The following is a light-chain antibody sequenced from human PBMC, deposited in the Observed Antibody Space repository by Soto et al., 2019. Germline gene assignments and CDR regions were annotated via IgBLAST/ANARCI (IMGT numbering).Light chain of an antibody. V-gene: IGKV1D-13*01. CDR3: QQFNDFPLT. J-gene: IGKJ4*01. CDR1: QDISSA. CDR2: DAS. Sequence: IQLTQSPSSLSASVGDTVTMTCRAGQDISSALAWYQQKPGKAPKLLLYDASSLDAGVPSRFSGSGSGTDFTLSITSLRPEDFATYYCQQFNDFPLTFGGGTKVQIK.